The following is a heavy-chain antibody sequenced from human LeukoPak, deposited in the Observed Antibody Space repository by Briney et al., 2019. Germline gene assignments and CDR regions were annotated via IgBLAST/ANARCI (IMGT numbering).Heavy chain of an antibody. CDR3: ARDSQGLGGI. CDR2: ISSSSSYI. J-gene: IGHJ3*02. CDR1: GFTFSSYS. D-gene: IGHD3-16*01. V-gene: IGHV3-21*01. Sequence: PGGSLRLSCAASGFTFSSYSMNSVRQAPGNGLEWVSSISSSSSYIYYADSVKGRFTISRDNTKNSLYLQMNSLRAEDTAVYYCARDSQGLGGIWGQGTMVTVSS.